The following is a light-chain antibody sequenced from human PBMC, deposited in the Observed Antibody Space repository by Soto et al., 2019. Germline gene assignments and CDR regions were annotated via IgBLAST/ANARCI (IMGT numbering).Light chain of an antibody. V-gene: IGKV1-5*01. CDR2: DAS. CDR1: QSISSW. Sequence: DLQMTQSPSTLSASVGDRVTITCRASQSISSWLAWYQQKPGKAPKLLIYDASSLEGGVPSRFSGSGSGTEFTLTISSLQPDDFATYYCQQYNSYSITFGQGTRLEIK. J-gene: IGKJ5*01. CDR3: QQYNSYSIT.